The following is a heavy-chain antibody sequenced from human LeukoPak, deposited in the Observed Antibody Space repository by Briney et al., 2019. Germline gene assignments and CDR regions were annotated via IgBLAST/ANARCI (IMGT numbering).Heavy chain of an antibody. CDR3: AKDSRSGYLKNYFDY. CDR2: IRYDGSNK. CDR1: GFTFSSYG. Sequence: PGGSLRLSCAASGFTFSSYGMHWVRQAPGKGLEWVAFIRYDGSNKYYADSVKGRFTISRDNSKNTLYLQMNSLRAEDTAVYYCAKDSRSGYLKNYFDYWGQGTLVTVSS. V-gene: IGHV3-30*02. D-gene: IGHD3-22*01. J-gene: IGHJ4*02.